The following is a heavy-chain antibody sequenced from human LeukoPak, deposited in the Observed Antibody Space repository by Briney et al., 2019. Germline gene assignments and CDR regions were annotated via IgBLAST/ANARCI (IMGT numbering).Heavy chain of an antibody. Sequence: SVKVSCKASGGTFSSYAISWVRQAPGQGLEWMGGIIPIFGTANYAQKFQGRVTITTDESTSTAYMEPSSLRSEDTAVYYSARGLREDIVVVPAAIFHWFDPWGQGTLVTVSS. D-gene: IGHD2-2*02. J-gene: IGHJ5*02. CDR3: ARGLREDIVVVPAAIFHWFDP. CDR1: GGTFSSYA. V-gene: IGHV1-69*05. CDR2: IIPIFGTA.